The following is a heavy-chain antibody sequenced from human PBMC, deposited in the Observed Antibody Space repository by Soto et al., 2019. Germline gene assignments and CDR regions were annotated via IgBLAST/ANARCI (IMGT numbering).Heavy chain of an antibody. J-gene: IGHJ5*02. CDR3: ARGYNLFDP. CDR1: AGSFSGYY. Sequence: PSETLSLTCAVYAGSFSGYYWSLIRQPPGKGLEWIGEINHSGSTNYNPSLKSRVTISVDTSKNQFSLKLSSVTAAATAVYYCARGYNLFDPWGQGTLVTVSS. V-gene: IGHV4-34*01. CDR2: INHSGST.